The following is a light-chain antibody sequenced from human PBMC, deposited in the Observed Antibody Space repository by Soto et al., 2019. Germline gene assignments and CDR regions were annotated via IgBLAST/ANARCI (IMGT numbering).Light chain of an antibody. CDR2: EDN. V-gene: IGLV6-57*01. CDR1: SGSIASNF. J-gene: IGLJ3*02. CDR3: QSFDSNSQV. Sequence: NFMLTQAHSVSESPGKTVTISCTRSSGSIASNFVQWYRQRPGSSPTTVIYEDNQRPSGVPDRFSGSIDSSSNSASLTISGLQTEDEADYYCQSFDSNSQVFGGGTKVTVL.